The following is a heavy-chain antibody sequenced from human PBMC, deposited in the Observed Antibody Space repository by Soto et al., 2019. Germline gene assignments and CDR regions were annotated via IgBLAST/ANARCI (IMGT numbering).Heavy chain of an antibody. CDR2: IKNDARSI. D-gene: IGHD1-26*01. J-gene: IGHJ6*02. CDR3: ARDPFFLVGSVVHGMDV. CDR1: GFTFSNYW. Sequence: EVQLVESGGGLVQPGGSLRLSCTVSGFTFSNYWMHWVRQAPGKGLVWVSRIKNDARSIGYVDSVRGRFTISRDNGRNKLYLVMNSLRVEETGVDYCARDPFFLVGSVVHGMDVWGQGTTVTVSS. V-gene: IGHV3-74*01.